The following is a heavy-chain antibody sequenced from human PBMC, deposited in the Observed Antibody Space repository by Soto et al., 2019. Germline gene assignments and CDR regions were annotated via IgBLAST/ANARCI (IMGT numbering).Heavy chain of an antibody. CDR1: VVSISNSSYY. J-gene: IGHJ4*02. CDR2: IYYSGIT. V-gene: IGHV4-39*01. Sequence: PAETLSLTCTVSVVSISNSSYYWGWIRRPPGKGLEWIGTIYYSGITYYNPSLKSRVTISVDTSKNQFSLKLTSVTAADTAVYYCARHGSNWGQGTLVTVSS. CDR3: ARHGSN.